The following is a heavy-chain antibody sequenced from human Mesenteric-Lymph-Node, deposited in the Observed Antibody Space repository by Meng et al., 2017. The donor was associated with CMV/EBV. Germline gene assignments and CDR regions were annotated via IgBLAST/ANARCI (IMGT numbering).Heavy chain of an antibody. V-gene: IGHV3-33*01. CDR3: ASQIVVVITDEIDY. Sequence: SGFTFSSYGMHWVRQAAGKGLEWVAVIWYDGSNKYYADSVKGRFTISRDNSKNTLYLQMNSLRAEDTAVYYCASQIVVVITDEIDYWGQGTLVTVSS. D-gene: IGHD3-22*01. CDR1: GFTFSSYG. J-gene: IGHJ4*02. CDR2: IWYDGSNK.